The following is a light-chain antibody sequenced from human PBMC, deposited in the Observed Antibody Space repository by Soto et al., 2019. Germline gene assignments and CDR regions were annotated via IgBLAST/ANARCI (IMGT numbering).Light chain of an antibody. CDR3: QQYNSYSPAT. CDR2: AAS. CDR1: QNIYRW. Sequence: DLQMTQSPSTLSASVGDRVTITCRASQNIYRWLAWYQQKPGNAPKLLIYAASSLESGVPSRFSGSGSGTEFTLTISSLQPGDFATYYCQQYNSYSPATFGQGTKLEI. J-gene: IGKJ2*01. V-gene: IGKV1-5*03.